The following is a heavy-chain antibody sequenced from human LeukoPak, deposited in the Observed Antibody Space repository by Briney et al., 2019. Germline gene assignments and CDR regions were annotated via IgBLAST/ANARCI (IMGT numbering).Heavy chain of an antibody. J-gene: IGHJ4*02. CDR1: GGSISSYY. Sequence: PSETLSLTCTVSGGSISSYYWSWIRQPPGKGLEWIGYIYYSGSTNYNPSLKSRVTISVDTSKNQFSLKLSSVTAADTAVYYCAREPESGSYNDYWGQGTLVTAS. V-gene: IGHV4-59*01. D-gene: IGHD3-10*01. CDR3: AREPESGSYNDY. CDR2: IYYSGST.